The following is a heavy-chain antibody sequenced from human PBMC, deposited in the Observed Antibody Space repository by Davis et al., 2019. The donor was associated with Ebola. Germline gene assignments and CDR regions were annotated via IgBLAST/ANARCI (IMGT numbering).Heavy chain of an antibody. Sequence: GESLKISCAASGFTFSDYYMSWIRPAPGKVLEWVSYISSSGSTIYYADSVKGRFTISRDNAKNSLYLQMNSLRAEDTAVYYCARSRYSGSYYGYYYYGMDVWGKGTTVTVSS. CDR3: ARSRYSGSYYGYYYYGMDV. D-gene: IGHD1-26*01. CDR2: ISSSGSTI. J-gene: IGHJ6*04. V-gene: IGHV3-11*01. CDR1: GFTFSDYY.